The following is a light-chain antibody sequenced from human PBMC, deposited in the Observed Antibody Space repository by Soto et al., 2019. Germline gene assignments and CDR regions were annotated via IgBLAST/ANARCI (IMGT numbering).Light chain of an antibody. CDR2: EVT. J-gene: IGLJ3*02. V-gene: IGLV2-14*01. CDR3: SSYTTSSTLV. Sequence: QSALTQPASVSGSPGQSITISCTGTSSDVGAYNYVAWYQRHPGKAPKAMIYEVTNRPPGVSNRFSGSKSGHTASLTISGLQAEDEADYYCSSYTTSSTLVFGGGTKLTVL. CDR1: SSDVGAYNY.